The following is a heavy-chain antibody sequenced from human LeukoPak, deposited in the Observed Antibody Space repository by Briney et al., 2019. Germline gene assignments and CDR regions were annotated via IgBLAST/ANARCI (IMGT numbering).Heavy chain of an antibody. V-gene: IGHV5-51*01. CDR2: IYPGDSDT. Sequence: GESLKISCKGSAYSFTSYWIGWVRQMPGKGLEWMGIIYPGDSDTRYSPSFQGQVTISADKSISTAYLQWSSLKASDTAMYYCARLPHPYYYDSSGYYSGYWGQGTLVTVSS. J-gene: IGHJ4*02. D-gene: IGHD3-22*01. CDR1: AYSFTSYW. CDR3: ARLPHPYYYDSSGYYSGY.